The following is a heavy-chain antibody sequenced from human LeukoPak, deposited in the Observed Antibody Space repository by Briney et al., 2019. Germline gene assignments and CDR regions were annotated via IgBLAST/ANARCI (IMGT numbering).Heavy chain of an antibody. D-gene: IGHD5-12*01. CDR2: ISSSGSTI. J-gene: IGHJ4*02. V-gene: IGHV3-11*01. CDR1: GLTFSDYY. Sequence: PGGSLRLSCAASGLTFSDYYMSWFRQAPGKGLEWVSYISSSGSTIYNADSVKGRFTISRDNAKNSLYLQMDSLRAEDTAVYYCAREGGYSGYVFEYWGQGTLVTVSS. CDR3: AREGGYSGYVFEY.